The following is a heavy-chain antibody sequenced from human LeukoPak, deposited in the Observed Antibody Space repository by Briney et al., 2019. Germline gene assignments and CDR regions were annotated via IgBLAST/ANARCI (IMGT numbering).Heavy chain of an antibody. V-gene: IGHV3-48*04. CDR3: ARDFDYGDYIDF. CDR2: ISSGGLTI. CDR1: GFTFSTYT. Sequence: GGSLRLSCVASGFTFSTYTFNWVRQAPGRGLEWLSYISSGGLTIFYADSVKGRFTISRDNTKNSIFLDMTNLRAEDTAVYYCARDFDYGDYIDFWGQGTLVAVSS. D-gene: IGHD4/OR15-4a*01. J-gene: IGHJ4*02.